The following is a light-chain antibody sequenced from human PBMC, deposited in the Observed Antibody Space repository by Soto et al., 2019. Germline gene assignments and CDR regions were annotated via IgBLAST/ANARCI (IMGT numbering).Light chain of an antibody. CDR2: DAS. Sequence: EIVLTQSPATLSLSPGERATLTCRASQSVSSYLAWYQQKPGQAPRLLIYDASNRATGIPARFSGSGSGTDFTLTISSLEPEVFAVYYCQQRSNWPSGTFGQGTRLEIK. CDR3: QQRSNWPSGT. V-gene: IGKV3-11*01. CDR1: QSVSSY. J-gene: IGKJ5*01.